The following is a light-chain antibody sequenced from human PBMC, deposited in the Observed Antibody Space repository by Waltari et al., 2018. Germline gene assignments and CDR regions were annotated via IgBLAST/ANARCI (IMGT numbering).Light chain of an antibody. J-gene: IGKJ1*01. Sequence: EIVLTQSPCTLSLSAGERGTLSCRASQGVSRFLAWYQQKPGQAPRLLIYGASTRATGIPDRFSGSGSGTDFSLTISRLEPEDFAVYYCQKYDRLPATFGQGTKVEIK. CDR3: QKYDRLPAT. CDR2: GAS. CDR1: QGVSRF. V-gene: IGKV3-20*01.